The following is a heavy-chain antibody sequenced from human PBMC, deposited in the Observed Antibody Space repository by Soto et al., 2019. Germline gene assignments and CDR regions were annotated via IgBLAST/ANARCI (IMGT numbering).Heavy chain of an antibody. CDR3: ARDHHYYGSGDSNPFDS. Sequence: QVQLQESGPGLVKPSETLSLTCTVSGGSINSFYWSWVRRPPGKGLEWIGRMYVTGSTNYNPSLKSRVSMSLDTSKNQCSLKLSSLTAADTAVYYCARDHHYYGSGDSNPFDSWGQGTLVTVSS. J-gene: IGHJ4*02. CDR2: MYVTGST. CDR1: GGSINSFY. D-gene: IGHD3-10*01. V-gene: IGHV4-4*07.